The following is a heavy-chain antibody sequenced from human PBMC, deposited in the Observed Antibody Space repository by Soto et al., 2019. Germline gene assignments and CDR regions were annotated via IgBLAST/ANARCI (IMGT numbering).Heavy chain of an antibody. CDR3: ARDFTKSSSWPYYFDY. V-gene: IGHV1-18*01. CDR2: ISAYSGST. CDR1: GYTFTTYG. Sequence: ASVKVSCKASGYTFTTYGISWVRQAPGQGLEWMGWISAYSGSTKFAQKLQGRVTMTTDTSTTTAYMELRSLTSDDTAVYYCARDFTKSSSWPYYFDYWGQGTLVTAPQ. J-gene: IGHJ4*02. D-gene: IGHD6-13*01.